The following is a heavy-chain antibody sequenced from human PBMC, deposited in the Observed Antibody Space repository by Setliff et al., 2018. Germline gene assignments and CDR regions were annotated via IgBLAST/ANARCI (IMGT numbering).Heavy chain of an antibody. J-gene: IGHJ1*01. CDR3: ARVDFTMIQGVLGL. D-gene: IGHD3-10*01. CDR2: INPGGLTS. Sequence: ASVKVSCKTSGYSFTSHYMHWVRQAPGQGLEWMGIINPGGLTSSSTQKFEGRVTMTRDTSTSTVYMELNSLTSDDTAVYYCARVDFTMIQGVLGLWGQGTLVTVS. CDR1: GYSFTSHY. V-gene: IGHV1-46*01.